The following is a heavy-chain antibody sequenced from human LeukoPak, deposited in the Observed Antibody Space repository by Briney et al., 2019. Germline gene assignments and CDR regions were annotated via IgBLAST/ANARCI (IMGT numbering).Heavy chain of an antibody. J-gene: IGHJ4*02. CDR1: GFTPTNHG. CDR3: AKDYCRDGNCPFPFLDS. CDR2: ITGTGGR. Sequence: GGSLRLSCAVSGFTPTNHGVSWVRQAPGKGLEWVSIITGTGGRYYGDSVKGRFILSRDNSKNTVYMQMSSLRAEDTATYYCAKDYCRDGNCPFPFLDSWGQGTLVTVSS. D-gene: IGHD2-15*01. V-gene: IGHV3-23*01.